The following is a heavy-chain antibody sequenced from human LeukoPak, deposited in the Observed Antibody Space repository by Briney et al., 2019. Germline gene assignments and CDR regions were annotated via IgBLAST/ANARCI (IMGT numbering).Heavy chain of an antibody. D-gene: IGHD2-15*01. V-gene: IGHV3-21*01. CDR2: ISSSSSYI. Sequence: GGSLRLSCAASGFTFSSYGMNWVRQAPGKGLEWVSSISSSSSYIYYADSVKGRFTISRDNAKNSLYLQMNSLRAEDTAVYYCARDVCSGGSCYGRWGQGTLVTVSS. CDR1: GFTFSSYG. CDR3: ARDVCSGGSCYGR. J-gene: IGHJ4*02.